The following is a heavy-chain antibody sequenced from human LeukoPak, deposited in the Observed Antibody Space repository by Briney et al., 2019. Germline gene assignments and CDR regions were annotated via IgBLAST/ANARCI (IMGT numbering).Heavy chain of an antibody. J-gene: IGHJ4*02. CDR3: ARYYYDSSSYRVDY. D-gene: IGHD3-22*01. CDR2: IYYSGST. V-gene: IGHV4-59*01. Sequence: PSETLSLTCTVSGDSISSYYWCWIRQPPGKGLEWIGYIYYSGSTNYNPSLKSQVTISVDTSKNQFSLKLSSVTAADTAVYYCARYYYDSSSYRVDYWGQGTLVTVSS. CDR1: GDSISSYY.